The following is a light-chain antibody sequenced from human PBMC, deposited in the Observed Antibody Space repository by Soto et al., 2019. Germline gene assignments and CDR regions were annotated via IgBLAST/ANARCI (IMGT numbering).Light chain of an antibody. CDR2: NTN. CDR1: SGSVSTRNY. CDR3: QSYDNTNVV. V-gene: IGLV8-61*01. Sequence: QTVVTQEPSFSVSPGGTVTLTCGLTSGSVSTRNYPSWYQQIPGQAPRTLIYNTNTRSSGVPDRFSGSVDSSSNSASLTISGLKTEDEADYYCQSYDNTNVVFGGGTKLTVL. J-gene: IGLJ2*01.